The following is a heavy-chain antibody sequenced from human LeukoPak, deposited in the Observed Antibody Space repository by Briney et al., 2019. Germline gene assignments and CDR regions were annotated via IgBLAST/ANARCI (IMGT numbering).Heavy chain of an antibody. CDR2: INSDGSST. D-gene: IGHD2-15*01. Sequence: GGSLRLSCAASGFTFSSYWMHWVRQAPGKGLVWVSRINSDGSSTSYADSVKGRFTISRDNSKNTLYLQMNSLRAGDTAVYYCARVQGGGLPRWYWGQGTLVTVSS. V-gene: IGHV3-74*01. CDR1: GFTFSSYW. J-gene: IGHJ4*02. CDR3: ARVQGGGLPRWY.